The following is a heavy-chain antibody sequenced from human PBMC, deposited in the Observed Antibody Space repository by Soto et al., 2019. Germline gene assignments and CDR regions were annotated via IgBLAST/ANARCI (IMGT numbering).Heavy chain of an antibody. J-gene: IGHJ4*02. CDR1: GFSFSTSGVG. Sequence: QITLKESGPTLVKPTETLTLTCTFSGFSFSTSGVGVGWIRQPPGKALEWLALIYRDDERYSPSLKSRVTITKDTSKNQVVLTMTNMDPVDTATYDCTHWGRVAVVNYYCDYWGQGALVTVAS. D-gene: IGHD3-22*01. V-gene: IGHV2-5*02. CDR3: THWGRVAVVNYYCDY. CDR2: IYRDDE.